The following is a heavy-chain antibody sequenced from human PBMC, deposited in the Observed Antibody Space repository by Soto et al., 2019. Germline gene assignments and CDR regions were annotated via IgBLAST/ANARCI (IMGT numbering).Heavy chain of an antibody. J-gene: IGHJ5*01. CDR3: AGDYDLNWFDS. D-gene: IGHD3-3*01. CDR1: GGTFSNYA. V-gene: IGHV1-69*04. CDR2: IIPIPRIA. Sequence: ASVKVSCKASGGTFSNYAISWVRQVPGQGLEWMGRIIPIPRIANNTQKFQGRVTLTADTSTSTAYLELSSLRSEDTAVYFCAGDYDLNWFDSWGQGTLVTVSS.